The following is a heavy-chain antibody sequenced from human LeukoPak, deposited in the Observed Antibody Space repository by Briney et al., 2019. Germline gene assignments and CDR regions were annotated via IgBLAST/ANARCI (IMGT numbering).Heavy chain of an antibody. Sequence: GGSLRLSCAASGFTFSSDAMSWVRQAPGKGLEWVSGISGSGDRTNYADSVKGRFTISRDNSKKTLYLQMNSLRAEDTAVYYCAKDQRLDYYDSSGDFDYWGQGTPVTVSS. D-gene: IGHD3-22*01. J-gene: IGHJ4*02. CDR1: GFTFSSDA. CDR2: ISGSGDRT. CDR3: AKDQRLDYYDSSGDFDY. V-gene: IGHV3-23*01.